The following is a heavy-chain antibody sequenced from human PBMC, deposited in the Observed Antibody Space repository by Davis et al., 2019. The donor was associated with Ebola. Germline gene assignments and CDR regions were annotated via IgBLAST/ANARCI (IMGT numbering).Heavy chain of an antibody. CDR2: ILPGDSDT. D-gene: IGHD1-26*01. Sequence: GESLKISCKASGYSFTSFWIGWVRQPPGQGLEWVGAILPGDSDTRYSPSFQGQVTISAYKSITTAYLHWNSLKASDTAMYYCARQGAPYSAPANWGQGTLVTVSS. CDR3: ARQGAPYSAPAN. J-gene: IGHJ4*02. CDR1: GYSFTSFW. V-gene: IGHV5-51*01.